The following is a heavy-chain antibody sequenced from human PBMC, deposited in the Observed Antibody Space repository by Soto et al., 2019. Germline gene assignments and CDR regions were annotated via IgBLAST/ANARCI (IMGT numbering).Heavy chain of an antibody. J-gene: IGHJ6*02. D-gene: IGHD1-26*01. CDR1: GFTVSSNY. CDR3: ARDFVVGGPTINYYYGMDV. V-gene: IGHV3-66*01. Sequence: PGGSLRLSCAASGFTVSSNYISWVRQAPGKGLEWISIIYSAGNTYYADSVKGRFTISRDNSKNTLYLQMNSLGAEGTAVYYCARDFVVGGPTINYYYGMDVWGQGTTVTVSS. CDR2: IYSAGNT.